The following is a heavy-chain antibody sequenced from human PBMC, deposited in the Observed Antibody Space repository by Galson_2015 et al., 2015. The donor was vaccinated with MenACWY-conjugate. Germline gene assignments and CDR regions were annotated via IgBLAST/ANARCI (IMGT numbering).Heavy chain of an antibody. J-gene: IGHJ4*02. CDR2: ISGSGGST. Sequence: TLRLSCAASGFIFSSYAMSWVRQAPGKGLEWVSAISGSGGSTYYADSVKGRFTISRDNSKNTLYLQMNSLRAEDTAVYYCAKAPGLIVVVTVDYWGQGTLVTVSS. CDR3: AKAPGLIVVVTVDY. V-gene: IGHV3-23*01. D-gene: IGHD3-22*01. CDR1: GFIFSSYA.